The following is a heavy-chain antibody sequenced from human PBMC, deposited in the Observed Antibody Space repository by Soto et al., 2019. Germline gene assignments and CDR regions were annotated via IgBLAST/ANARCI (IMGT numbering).Heavy chain of an antibody. CDR1: GFTFSDYY. V-gene: IGHV3-11*06. J-gene: IGHJ6*02. CDR3: ARGGVVVAATREHYYYGMDV. CDR2: ISSSSSYT. Sequence: GGSLRLSCAASGFTFSDYYMSWIRQAPGKGLEWVSYISSSSSYTNYADSVKGRFTISRDNAKNSLYLQMNSLRAEDTAVYYCARGGVVVAATREHYYYGMDVWGQGTTVTVSS. D-gene: IGHD2-15*01.